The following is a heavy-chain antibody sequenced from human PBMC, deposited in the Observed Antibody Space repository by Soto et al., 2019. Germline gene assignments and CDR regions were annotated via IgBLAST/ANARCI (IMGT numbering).Heavy chain of an antibody. CDR2: ISGSGSNP. J-gene: IGHJ4*02. CDR1: GFTFSSYA. Sequence: EVQVLESGGGLVQPGGSLRLSCAASGFTFSSYAMSWVRQAPGQGLERVSAISGSGSNPYYADSVKGRFTISRDNSKNTLYLQMNSLRAEDTALYYGAKTASMTIRDGFDHWGQGTLVTVSS. CDR3: AKTASMTIRDGFDH. D-gene: IGHD4-17*01. V-gene: IGHV3-23*01.